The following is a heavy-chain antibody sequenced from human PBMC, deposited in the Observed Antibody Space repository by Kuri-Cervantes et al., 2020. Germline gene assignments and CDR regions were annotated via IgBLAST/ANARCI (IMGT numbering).Heavy chain of an antibody. CDR1: GFTFNDYA. D-gene: IGHD3-10*01. Sequence: GESLKISCAASGFTFNDYAMNWVRQAPGKGLEWVAVISFDGTNKYYADSVKGRFTFSRDNSKNTLYVQMNSLKTEDTAVYYCTTEFYYDSGSYYGDYWGQGTLVTVSS. V-gene: IGHV3-30-3*01. J-gene: IGHJ4*02. CDR2: ISFDGTNK. CDR3: TTEFYYDSGSYYGDY.